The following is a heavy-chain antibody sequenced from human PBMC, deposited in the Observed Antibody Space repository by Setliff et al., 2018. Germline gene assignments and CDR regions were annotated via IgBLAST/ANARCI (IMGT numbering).Heavy chain of an antibody. V-gene: IGHV3-33*03. Sequence: PGGSLRLSCAASGFSFSNYAMHWVRQAPGKGLEWVAVIWYDGSNIYYADSVKGRFFISRDNSKNSCFLQMNNLRVEDTATYYCAKDTVNDGFWDFDSWGQGIVVTVSS. D-gene: IGHD4-17*01. CDR2: IWYDGSNI. J-gene: IGHJ4*02. CDR1: GFSFSNYA. CDR3: AKDTVNDGFWDFDS.